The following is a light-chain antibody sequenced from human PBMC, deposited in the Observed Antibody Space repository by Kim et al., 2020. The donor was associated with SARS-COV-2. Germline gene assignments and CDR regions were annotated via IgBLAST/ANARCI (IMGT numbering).Light chain of an antibody. CDR1: QTVNNK. CDR2: DAT. V-gene: IGKV3-15*01. CDR3: QQYNNWPPLT. Sequence: SPGERATLSCRASQTVNNKLVWYQQKPGQAPRLLIYDATTRATGVPARFIGSGSETEFTLTISSLQSEDFAVYYCQQYNNWPPLTFGQGTKVDIK. J-gene: IGKJ1*01.